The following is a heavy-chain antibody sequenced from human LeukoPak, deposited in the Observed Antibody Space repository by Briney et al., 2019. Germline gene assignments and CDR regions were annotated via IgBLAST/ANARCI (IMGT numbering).Heavy chain of an antibody. J-gene: IGHJ4*02. V-gene: IGHV3-53*01. CDR1: GFTVSSNY. CDR2: IYSGGST. CDR3: ASYGSGSYKIDY. D-gene: IGHD3-10*01. Sequence: GGSLRLSCAASGFTVSSNYMSWVRQAPGKGLEWVSVIYSGGSTYYADSVKGRFTISRDNSKNTLYLQMNSLRAEDTAVYYCASYGSGSYKIDYWGQGTLVTVSS.